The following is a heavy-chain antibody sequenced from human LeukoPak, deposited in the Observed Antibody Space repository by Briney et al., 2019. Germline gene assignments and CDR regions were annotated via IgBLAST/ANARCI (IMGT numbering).Heavy chain of an antibody. D-gene: IGHD3-10*01. CDR1: GFTVSSNY. V-gene: IGHV3-53*01. CDR2: IYSGGST. CDR3: AIDGSGSYRLDY. Sequence: GGSLRLSCAASGFTVSSNYMSWVRQAPGKGLEWVSVIYSGGSTYYADSVKGRFTISRDNPKNTLYLQMNSLRAEDTAVYYCAIDGSGSYRLDYWGQGTLVTVSS. J-gene: IGHJ4*02.